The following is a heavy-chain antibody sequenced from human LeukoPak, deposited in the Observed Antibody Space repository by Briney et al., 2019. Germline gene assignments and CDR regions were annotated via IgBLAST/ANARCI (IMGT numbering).Heavy chain of an antibody. J-gene: IGHJ4*02. V-gene: IGHV1-69*05. Sequence: ASVKVSCKASGGTFSSYAISWVRQAPGQRLEWMGRIIPIFGTANYAQKFQGRVTITTDESTSTAYMELSSLRSEDTAVYYCARTTYYYDSSGWIFDYWGQGTLVTVSS. CDR3: ARTTYYYDSSGWIFDY. D-gene: IGHD3-22*01. CDR2: IIPIFGTA. CDR1: GGTFSSYA.